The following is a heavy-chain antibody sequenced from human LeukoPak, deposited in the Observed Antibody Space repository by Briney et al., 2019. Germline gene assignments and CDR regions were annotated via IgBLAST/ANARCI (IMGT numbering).Heavy chain of an antibody. CDR1: GGSISSYY. D-gene: IGHD3-10*01. V-gene: IGHV4-59*12. Sequence: SETLSLTCTVSGGSISSYYWSWIRQPPGKGLEWIGYIYYSGSTNYNPSLKSRVTISVDTSKNQFSLKLSSVTAADTAVYYCAREGFNMVRGVIPKEAWGWFVPWGQGTLVTVSS. CDR2: IYYSGST. J-gene: IGHJ5*02. CDR3: AREGFNMVRGVIPKEAWGWFVP.